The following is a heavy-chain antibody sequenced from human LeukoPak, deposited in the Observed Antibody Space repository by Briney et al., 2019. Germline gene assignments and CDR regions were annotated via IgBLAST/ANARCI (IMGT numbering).Heavy chain of an antibody. Sequence: PSETLSLTCTVSGGSFSSYYWSWIRQPAGKGLEWIGRIYTSGSTNYNPSLKSRVTMSVDTSKNQFSLKLSSVTAADTAVYYCARHGEYSYDSLTGYLGTLNAFDPCGEATLVTVSS. CDR2: IYTSGST. CDR1: GGSFSSYY. CDR3: ARHGEYSYDSLTGYLGTLNAFDP. J-gene: IGHJ5*02. D-gene: IGHD3-9*01. V-gene: IGHV4-4*07.